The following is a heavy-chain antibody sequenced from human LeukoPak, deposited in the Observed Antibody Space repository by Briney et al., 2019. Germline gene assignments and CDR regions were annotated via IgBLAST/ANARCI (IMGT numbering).Heavy chain of an antibody. CDR2: ISSSSSYI. Sequence: GGSLRLSCAASGFTFSSYSMNWVRQAPGKGLEWVSSISSSSSYIYFADSVKGRFTISRDNAKNTLYLQMNSLRAEDTAVYYCAREDTGYLYYYYMDVWGKGTTVTISS. CDR3: AREDTGYLYYYYMDV. CDR1: GFTFSSYS. D-gene: IGHD5-18*01. V-gene: IGHV3-21*01. J-gene: IGHJ6*03.